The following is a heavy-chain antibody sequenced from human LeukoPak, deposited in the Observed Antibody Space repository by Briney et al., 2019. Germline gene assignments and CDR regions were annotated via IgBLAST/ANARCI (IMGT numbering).Heavy chain of an antibody. CDR1: GGTFSSYA. J-gene: IGHJ4*02. V-gene: IGHV1-69*04. CDR2: IIPILGIA. Sequence: SVKVSCKASGGTFSSYAISWVRQAPGQGLEWMGRIIPILGIANYAQKFQGRVTITADKSTSTAYMELSGLRSEDTAVYYCAREKGPRPPHYFDYWGQGTLVTVSS. D-gene: IGHD6-25*01. CDR3: AREKGPRPPHYFDY.